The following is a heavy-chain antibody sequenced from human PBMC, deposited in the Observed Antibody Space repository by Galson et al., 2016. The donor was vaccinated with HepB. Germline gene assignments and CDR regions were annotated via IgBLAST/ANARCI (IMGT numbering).Heavy chain of an antibody. CDR3: ATYTKPLLRKLADLFDN. V-gene: IGHV3-21*01. Sequence: SLRLSCAASGFKFNVYTMSWVRQAPGRGLQWVSSIGSSSDYEQYADSVRGRFTVSRDNARNSLFLQMNDLRFEDTAIYYCATYTKPLLRKLADLFDNWGQGSLVSVSS. CDR1: GFKFNVYT. J-gene: IGHJ4*02. D-gene: IGHD3-10*01. CDR2: IGSSSDYE.